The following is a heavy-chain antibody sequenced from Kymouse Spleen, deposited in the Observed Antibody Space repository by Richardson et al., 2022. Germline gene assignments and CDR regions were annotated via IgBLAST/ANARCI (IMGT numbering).Heavy chain of an antibody. CDR2: IWYDGSNK. Sequence: QVQLVESGGGVVQPGRSLRLSCAASGFTFSSYGMHWVRQAPGKGLEWVAVIWYDGSNKYYADSVKGRFTISRDNSKNTLYLQMNSLRAEDTAVYYCARGGSGSSYYYYYGMDVWGQGTTVTVSS. CDR3: ARGGSGSSYYYYYGMDV. D-gene: IGHD3-10*01. CDR1: GFTFSSYG. J-gene: IGHJ6*02. V-gene: IGHV3-33*01.